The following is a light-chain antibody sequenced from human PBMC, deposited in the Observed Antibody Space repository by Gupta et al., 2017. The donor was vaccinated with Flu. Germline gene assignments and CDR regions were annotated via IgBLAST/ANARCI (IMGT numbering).Light chain of an antibody. CDR3: QSYNSSRSAVV. CDR2: GNS. Sequence: QSVLTQPPSASGPPGPRVTTSCTGGSCNIGAGYDVHWYQQLPGTAPKLLIYGNSNRPSGVPDRFSGSKSGTSASLAITGLQAEDEADYYCQSYNSSRSAVVFGGGTKLTVL. V-gene: IGLV1-40*01. J-gene: IGLJ2*01. CDR1: SCNIGAGYD.